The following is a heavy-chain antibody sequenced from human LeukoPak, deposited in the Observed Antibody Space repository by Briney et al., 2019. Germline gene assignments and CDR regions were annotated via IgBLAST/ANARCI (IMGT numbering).Heavy chain of an antibody. CDR3: ARDGGGWEVAGDAFDI. CDR2: INPSSGGT. D-gene: IGHD1-26*01. Sequence: ASVKVSCKASRYTFTDYYIHWVRQAPGQGLEWMGWINPSSGGTDYAQKFQGRVTMTRDTSISTAYMELSRLTSDDTAVYYRARDGGGWEVAGDAFDIWGPGTMVTVSS. V-gene: IGHV1-2*02. CDR1: RYTFTDYY. J-gene: IGHJ3*02.